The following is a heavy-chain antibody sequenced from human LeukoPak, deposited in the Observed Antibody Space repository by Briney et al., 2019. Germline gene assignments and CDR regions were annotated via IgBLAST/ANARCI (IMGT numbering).Heavy chain of an antibody. J-gene: IGHJ6*03. CDR2: ISSSSSYI. Sequence: GGSLRLSCAASGFTFSDYYMSWIRQAPGKGLEWVSSISSSSSYIYYADSVKGRFTISRDNAKNSLYLQMNSLRAEDTAVYYCARDSGWYYYYYYYMDVWGKGTTVTISS. CDR3: ARDSGWYYYYYYYMDV. D-gene: IGHD6-19*01. CDR1: GFTFSDYY. V-gene: IGHV3-11*06.